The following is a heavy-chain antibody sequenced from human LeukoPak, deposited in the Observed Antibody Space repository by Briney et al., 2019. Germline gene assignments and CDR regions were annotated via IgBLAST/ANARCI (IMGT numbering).Heavy chain of an antibody. CDR3: ARAPPYGSGWSKGVLDY. D-gene: IGHD6-19*01. Sequence: SETLSLTCAVYGGSFSGYYWSWIRQPPGKGLEWIGEINHSGSTNYNPSLKSRVTISVDTSKNQFSLKLSSVTAADTAVYYCARAPPYGSGWSKGVLDYWGQGTLVTVSS. V-gene: IGHV4-34*01. J-gene: IGHJ4*02. CDR1: GGSFSGYY. CDR2: INHSGST.